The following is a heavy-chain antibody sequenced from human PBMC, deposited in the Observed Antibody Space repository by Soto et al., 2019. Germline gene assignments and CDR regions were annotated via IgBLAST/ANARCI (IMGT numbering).Heavy chain of an antibody. Sequence: ASVKVSCKASGYTFTNYGITWVRQAPGQGLEWMGWISAYNGNTHYTQRIQGRVTMTTNTSTSTAYMELRGLRSEDTAVFYCARGLGNRFRTRSKMINYYYYYMDVWGKGTTVTVSS. CDR1: GYTFTNYG. CDR3: ARGLGNRFRTRSKMINYYYYYMDV. J-gene: IGHJ6*03. V-gene: IGHV1-18*01. CDR2: ISAYNGNT. D-gene: IGHD1-7*01.